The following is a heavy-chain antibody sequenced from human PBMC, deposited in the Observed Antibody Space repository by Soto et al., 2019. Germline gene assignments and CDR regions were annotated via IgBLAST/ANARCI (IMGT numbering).Heavy chain of an antibody. CDR3: AKGGQWLDVHFDY. Sequence: GGSLRLSCTASGFTFSSSAMSWVRQAPGKGLEWVSISSASGGSTYHADSVKGRFSISRDNSKNTLYLQMTRLRTEDTAVYYCAKGGQWLDVHFDYWGQGALVTVPS. V-gene: IGHV3-23*01. J-gene: IGHJ4*02. D-gene: IGHD6-19*01. CDR1: GFTFSSSA. CDR2: SSASGGST.